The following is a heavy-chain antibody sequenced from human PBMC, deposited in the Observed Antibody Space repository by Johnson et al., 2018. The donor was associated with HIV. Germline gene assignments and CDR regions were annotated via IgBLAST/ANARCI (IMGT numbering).Heavy chain of an antibody. CDR2: IYSKTDGGTT. J-gene: IGHJ3*02. V-gene: IGHV3-15*01. Sequence: EVQLVESGGGLVQPGGSLKLACSASGFTFSGSALHWVRQAPGKGLEWVGRIYSKTDGGTTAYAAPVKGRFAISRDDSKNTLYLQMNSLRAEDTAVYYCARDPYGSGPYVAFDIWGQGTMVTVSS. D-gene: IGHD3-10*01. CDR3: ARDPYGSGPYVAFDI. CDR1: GFTFSGSA.